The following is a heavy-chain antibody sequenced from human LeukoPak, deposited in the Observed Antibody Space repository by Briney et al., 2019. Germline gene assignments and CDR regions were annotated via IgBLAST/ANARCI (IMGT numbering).Heavy chain of an antibody. CDR1: SGSISSSSYY. V-gene: IGHV4-39*01. J-gene: IGHJ4*02. CDR2: IYYSGST. D-gene: IGHD6-19*01. Sequence: SETLSLTCTVSSGSISSSSYYWGWIRQPPGTGLEWIGSIYYSGSTYYNPSLKSRVTISVDTSKNQFSLKLSSVTAADTAVYYCARQDASYSSGWSNFDYWGQGTLVTVSS. CDR3: ARQDASYSSGWSNFDY.